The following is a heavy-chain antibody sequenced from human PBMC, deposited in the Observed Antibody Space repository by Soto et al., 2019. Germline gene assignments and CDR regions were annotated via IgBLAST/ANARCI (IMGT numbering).Heavy chain of an antibody. CDR3: VRVRDYYDSRGYSTDAFDI. J-gene: IGHJ3*02. D-gene: IGHD3-22*01. V-gene: IGHV3-72*01. CDR1: GFSLSDHS. CDR2: TRNKAKSYST. Sequence: EVQLVESGGGLVQPGGSLRLSCVVSGFSLSDHSIDWVRQAPEKRLEGVGRTRNKAKSYSTAYAASVKGRFTISRDDSRNSVYLQMDSLRTEDTAVYYCVRVRDYYDSRGYSTDAFDIWGQGSMVTVSS.